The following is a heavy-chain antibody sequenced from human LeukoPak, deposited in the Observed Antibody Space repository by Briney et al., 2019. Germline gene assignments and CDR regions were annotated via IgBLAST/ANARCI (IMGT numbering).Heavy chain of an antibody. J-gene: IGHJ4*02. CDR2: IKAITDGGTT. Sequence: GGSLRLSCAASGFTFSYAWMSWVRQAPGKGLEWVGRIKAITDGGTTDYAAPVKGRFTISRDDSKNTLYLQINSLKTEDTALYYCTTLDYDILAGDYYFDSWGQGTLVTVSS. CDR3: TTLDYDILAGDYYFDS. V-gene: IGHV3-15*01. CDR1: GFTFSYAW. D-gene: IGHD3-9*01.